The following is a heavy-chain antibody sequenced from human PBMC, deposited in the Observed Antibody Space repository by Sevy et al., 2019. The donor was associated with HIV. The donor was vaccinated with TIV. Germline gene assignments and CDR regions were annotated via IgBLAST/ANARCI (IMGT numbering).Heavy chain of an antibody. V-gene: IGHV4-59*13. CDR1: GGSISSYY. CDR2: IYYSGST. CDR3: ARGYYYDSSGYYYYYGMDV. Sequence: SETLSLTCTVSGGSISSYYWSWIRQPPGKGLEWIGYIYYSGSTNYNPSLKSRVTISVDTSKNQFSLRLSSVLAADTAVYYCARGYYYDSSGYYYYYGMDVWGQGTTVTVSS. J-gene: IGHJ6*02. D-gene: IGHD3-22*01.